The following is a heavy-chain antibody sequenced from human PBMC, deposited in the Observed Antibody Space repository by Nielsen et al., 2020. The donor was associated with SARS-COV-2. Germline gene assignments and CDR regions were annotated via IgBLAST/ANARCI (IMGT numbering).Heavy chain of an antibody. CDR3: AKAFRGGDYYGMDV. CDR2: ISYDGSNK. D-gene: IGHD3-16*01. J-gene: IGHJ6*02. V-gene: IGHV3-30*18. Sequence: GGSLRLSCAASGFTFSSYGMHWVRQAPGKGLEWVAVISYDGSNKYYADSVKGRFTISRDNSKNTLYLQMNSLRAEDTAVYYCAKAFRGGDYYGMDVWGQGTTVTVSS. CDR1: GFTFSSYG.